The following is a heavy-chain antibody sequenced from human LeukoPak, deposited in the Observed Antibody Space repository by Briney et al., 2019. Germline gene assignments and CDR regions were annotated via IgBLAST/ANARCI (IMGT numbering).Heavy chain of an antibody. J-gene: IGHJ3*02. CDR2: MNPNSGNT. CDR3: ARRLATINAFDI. Sequence: ASVKVSCKASGYTFTSYDINWVRQATGQGLEWMGWMNPNSGNTGYAQKFQGRVTMTRNTSISTAYMELSSLRSEDTAVYDCARRLATINAFDIWGQGTMVTVSS. V-gene: IGHV1-8*01. D-gene: IGHD5-24*01. CDR1: GYTFTSYD.